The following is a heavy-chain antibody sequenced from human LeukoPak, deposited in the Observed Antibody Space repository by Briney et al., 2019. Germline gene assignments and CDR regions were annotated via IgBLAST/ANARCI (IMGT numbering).Heavy chain of an antibody. CDR3: ARGIRFLEWSAMDV. Sequence: GGSLRLSCAASGFTFSSYSMNWVRQAPGKGLEWVSYISSSSSTIYYADSVKGRFTISRDNAKNSLYLQMNSLRAEDTAVYYCARGIRFLEWSAMDVWGKGTTVTVSS. CDR2: ISSSSSTI. V-gene: IGHV3-48*01. J-gene: IGHJ6*04. D-gene: IGHD3-3*01. CDR1: GFTFSSYS.